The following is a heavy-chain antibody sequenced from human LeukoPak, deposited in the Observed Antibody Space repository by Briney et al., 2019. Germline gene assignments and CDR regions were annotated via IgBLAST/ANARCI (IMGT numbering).Heavy chain of an antibody. D-gene: IGHD3-16*01. CDR1: GGSISSSSYY. CDR2: IYYSGST. Sequence: PSETLSLTCTVSGGSISSSSYYWGWIRQPPGKGLEWIGSIYYSGSTYYNPSLKSRVTISVDTSKNQFSLKLSSVTAADTAVYYCARTPTMTRGWFVGYYFDYWGQGTLVTVSS. J-gene: IGHJ4*02. CDR3: ARTPTMTRGWFVGYYFDY. V-gene: IGHV4-39*07.